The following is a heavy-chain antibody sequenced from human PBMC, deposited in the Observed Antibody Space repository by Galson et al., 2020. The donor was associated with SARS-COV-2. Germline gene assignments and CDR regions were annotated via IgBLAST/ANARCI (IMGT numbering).Heavy chain of an antibody. CDR3: ARLHWGAMDV. D-gene: IGHD7-27*01. V-gene: IGHV1-18*04. CDR2: MRSNNDDT. J-gene: IGHJ6*02. CDR1: GYTFTMYG. Sequence: ASVKVSCQASGYTFTMYGISWVRQAPGQGLEWMGWMRSNNDDTDYAQKFQGRVTLTTDTSTNTAYMEVRSLRSDDTAVYYCARLHWGAMDVWGQGTTVTVS.